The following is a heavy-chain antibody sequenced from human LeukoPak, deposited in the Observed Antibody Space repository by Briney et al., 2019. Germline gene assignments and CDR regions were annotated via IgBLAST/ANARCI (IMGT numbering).Heavy chain of an antibody. Sequence: SETLSLTCAVSGGSISSSNWWSWVRQPPGKGLEWIGEIYHSGSTNYNPSLKSRVTISVDKSKNQFSLKLSSVTAADTAVYYCARVTNYDFWSGYYAYFDYWGQGTLVTVSS. CDR1: GGSISSSNW. J-gene: IGHJ4*02. CDR2: IYHSGST. D-gene: IGHD3-3*01. V-gene: IGHV4-4*02. CDR3: ARVTNYDFWSGYYAYFDY.